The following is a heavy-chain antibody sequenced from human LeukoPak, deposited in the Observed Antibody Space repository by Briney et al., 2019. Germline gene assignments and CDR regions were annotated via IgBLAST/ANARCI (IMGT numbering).Heavy chain of an antibody. V-gene: IGHV4-34*01. Sequence: SETLSLTCAVYVGPFSGYYWTWIRQPPGKGLEWIGEINLSGTPNYNPSLMNRFTISADSANNQFSLKLACVTAADTAVYYCARVWFRYYFVSWGQGTLVTVSS. D-gene: IGHD2-21*01. CDR1: VGPFSGYY. CDR3: ARVWFRYYFVS. J-gene: IGHJ4*02. CDR2: INLSGTP.